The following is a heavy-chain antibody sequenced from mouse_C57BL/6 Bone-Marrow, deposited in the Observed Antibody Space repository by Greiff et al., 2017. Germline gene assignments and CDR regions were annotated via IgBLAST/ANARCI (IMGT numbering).Heavy chain of an antibody. CDR2: ISYDGSN. D-gene: IGHD1-1*01. Sequence: VQLKESGPGLVKPSQSLSLTCSVTGYSITSGYYWNWIRQFPGNKLEWMGYISYDGSNNYNPSLKNRISITRDTSKNQFFLKLNSVTTEDTATYYCAREDGSSSFDYWGQGTTLTVSS. J-gene: IGHJ2*01. V-gene: IGHV3-6*01. CDR1: GYSITSGYY. CDR3: AREDGSSSFDY.